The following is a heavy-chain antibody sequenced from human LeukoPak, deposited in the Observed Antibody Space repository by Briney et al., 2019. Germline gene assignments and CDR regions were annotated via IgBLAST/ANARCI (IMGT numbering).Heavy chain of an antibody. V-gene: IGHV3-7*05. CDR1: GFTFSRYW. J-gene: IGHJ4*02. Sequence: GRSLRLSCAASGFTFSRYWMSWVRQAPGKGLQWVANIKQDGSEKYYVDSVKGRFTISRDNAKNSLYLQMNSLRAEDTAVYYCASTGLEARYSYFDNWGQGTLATVSS. D-gene: IGHD5-12*01. CDR2: IKQDGSEK. CDR3: ASTGLEARYSYFDN.